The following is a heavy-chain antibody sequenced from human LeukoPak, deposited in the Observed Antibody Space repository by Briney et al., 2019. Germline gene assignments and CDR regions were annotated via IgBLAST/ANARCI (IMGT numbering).Heavy chain of an antibody. Sequence: SETLSLTCSVSGGSISSGSYHWTWIRQSPGEGLEWIGNVYYTGGTYYKPSLKSRVTISLDTSKNQFSLKLSSVTAADTAVYYCASPNNIVVVPAAIAAFDIWGQGTMVTVSS. CDR3: ASPNNIVVVPAAIAAFDI. CDR1: GGSISSGSYH. J-gene: IGHJ3*02. V-gene: IGHV4-39*01. D-gene: IGHD2-2*01. CDR2: VYYTGGT.